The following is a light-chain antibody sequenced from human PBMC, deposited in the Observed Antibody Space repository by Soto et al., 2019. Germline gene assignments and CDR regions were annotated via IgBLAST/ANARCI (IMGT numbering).Light chain of an antibody. CDR2: AAS. CDR3: QQSYSTLGT. J-gene: IGKJ2*01. Sequence: DIPMTQSPSSLSASVGDRVTITCRASQSISSYLNWYQQKPGKAPKLLIYAASSLHSGVPSRFSGSGSGTDFTLIISSLQPEDFATYYCQQSYSTLGTCGQGTKLEIK. V-gene: IGKV1-39*01. CDR1: QSISSY.